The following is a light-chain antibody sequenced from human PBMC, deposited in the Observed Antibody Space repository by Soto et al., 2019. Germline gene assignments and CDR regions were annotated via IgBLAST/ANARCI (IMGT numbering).Light chain of an antibody. V-gene: IGKV3-11*01. Sequence: EIVLTQSPATLSLSPGERATLSCRASQSVSSYLAWYQQKPGQAPRLLIYDASNRATGIPARFSGSGSGTDFTLTIISLDPEDFAVYYCQQRSNWPLVTFGQGTKVESK. J-gene: IGKJ1*01. CDR3: QQRSNWPLVT. CDR2: DAS. CDR1: QSVSSY.